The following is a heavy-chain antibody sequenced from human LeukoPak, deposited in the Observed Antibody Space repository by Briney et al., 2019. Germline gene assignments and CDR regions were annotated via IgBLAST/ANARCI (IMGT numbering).Heavy chain of an antibody. CDR2: IYYSGST. CDR1: GGSISSGDYY. V-gene: IGHV4-30-4*08. CDR3: AREGYDFWSGYPNWFDP. D-gene: IGHD3-3*01. J-gene: IGHJ5*02. Sequence: SQTLSLTCTVSGGSISSGDYYWSWIRQPPGKCLEWIGYIYYSGSTYYNPSLKSRVTISVDTSKNQFSLKLSSVTAADTAVYYCAREGYDFWSGYPNWFDPWGQGTLVTVSS.